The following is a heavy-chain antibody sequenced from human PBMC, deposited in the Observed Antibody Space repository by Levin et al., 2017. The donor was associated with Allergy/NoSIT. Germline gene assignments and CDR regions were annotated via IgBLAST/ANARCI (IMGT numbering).Heavy chain of an antibody. D-gene: IGHD3-10*01. CDR1: GYRFTSYW. Sequence: EASVKVSCKGSGYRFTSYWIGWVRQMPGKGLEWMGIIYPGDSNTRYSPSFQGQVTISADKSITTAYLQWSSLKASDTAMYYCARRGARGRPDYWGQGTLVTVSS. J-gene: IGHJ4*02. CDR2: IYPGDSNT. V-gene: IGHV5-51*01. CDR3: ARRGARGRPDY.